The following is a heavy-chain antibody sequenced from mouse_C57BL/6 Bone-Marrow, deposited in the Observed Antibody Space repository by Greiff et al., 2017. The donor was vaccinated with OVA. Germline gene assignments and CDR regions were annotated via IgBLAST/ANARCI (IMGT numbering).Heavy chain of an antibody. CDR2: INPYNGGT. D-gene: IGHD2-3*01. CDR1: GYTFTDYY. Sequence: EVQLQQSGPVLVKPGASVKMSCKASGYTFTDYYMNWVKQSHGKSLEWIGVINPYNGGTSYNQKFKGKATLTVDKSSSTDYMELNSLTSEDSAVYYCARTGWLLPAWFAYWGQGTLVTVSA. CDR3: ARTGWLLPAWFAY. J-gene: IGHJ3*01. V-gene: IGHV1-19*01.